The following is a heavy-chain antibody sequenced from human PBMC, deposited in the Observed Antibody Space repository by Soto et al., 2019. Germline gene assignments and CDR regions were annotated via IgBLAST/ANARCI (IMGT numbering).Heavy chain of an antibody. CDR2: IKQDGSEK. Sequence: GGSLRLSCAASGFTFSSYWMSWVRQAPGKGLEWVANIKQDGSEKYYVDSVKGRFTISRDNAKNSLYLQMNSLRAEDTAVYYCARDFRRSSSSWTFFDYWGQGTLVTVSS. V-gene: IGHV3-7*01. CDR3: ARDFRRSSSSWTFFDY. D-gene: IGHD6-13*01. CDR1: GFTFSSYW. J-gene: IGHJ4*02.